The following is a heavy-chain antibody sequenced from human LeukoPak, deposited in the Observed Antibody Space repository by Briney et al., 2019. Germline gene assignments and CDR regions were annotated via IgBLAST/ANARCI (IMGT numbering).Heavy chain of an antibody. J-gene: IGHJ5*02. CDR1: GYTFTSYD. Sequence: ASVKVSCKASGYTFTSYDINWVRQATGQGLEWMGWINPSSGNTGYAQKFQGRVTITRNTSISTAYMELSSLRSEDTAVYYCAREMYGSGTSWFDPWGQGTLVTVSS. V-gene: IGHV1-8*03. D-gene: IGHD3-10*01. CDR3: AREMYGSGTSWFDP. CDR2: INPSSGNT.